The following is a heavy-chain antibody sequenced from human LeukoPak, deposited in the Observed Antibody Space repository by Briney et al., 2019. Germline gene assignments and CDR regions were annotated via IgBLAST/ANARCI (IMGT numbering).Heavy chain of an antibody. CDR3: ARDYGYSYAYPVD. V-gene: IGHV4-39*02. J-gene: IGHJ4*02. D-gene: IGHD5-18*01. Sequence: SETLSLTCTVSGGSISSSSYYWGWIRQPPGKGLEWIGSIYYSGSTYYNPSLKSRVTISVDTSKNQFSLKLSSVTAADTAVYYCARDYGYSYAYPVDWGQGTLVTVSS. CDR1: GGSISSSSYY. CDR2: IYYSGST.